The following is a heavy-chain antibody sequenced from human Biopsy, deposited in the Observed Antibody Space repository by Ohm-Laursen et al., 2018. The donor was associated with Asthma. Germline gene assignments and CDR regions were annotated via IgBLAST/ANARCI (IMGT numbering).Heavy chain of an antibody. CDR3: ARHQEAASYHYDGSIAY. J-gene: IGHJ4*02. CDR2: SGNT. D-gene: IGHD3-22*01. Sequence: SGTLSLTCSISGGSIKSSSWTWIRQPPGKGLEWIGYSGNTNYNPSLKSRVTISVDTSKNQFSLKLSSVTAADTAVYFCARHQEAASYHYDGSIAYWGQGIPVTVSS. V-gene: IGHV4-59*08. CDR1: GGSIKSSS.